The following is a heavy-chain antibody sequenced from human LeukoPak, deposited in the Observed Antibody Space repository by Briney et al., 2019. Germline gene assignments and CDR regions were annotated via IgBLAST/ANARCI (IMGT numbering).Heavy chain of an antibody. J-gene: IGHJ6*03. D-gene: IGHD5-18*01. CDR2: IIPIFGTA. CDR3: ARGGYSYGYYYYYMDV. V-gene: IGHV1-69*05. CDR1: GGTFSSYA. Sequence: SVKVSCKASGGTFSSYAISWVRQAPGQGLEWMGGIIPIFGTANYAQKFQGRVTITTDESTSTAYMELSSLRSEDTAVYYCARGGYSYGYYYYYMDVWGKGTTVTVSS.